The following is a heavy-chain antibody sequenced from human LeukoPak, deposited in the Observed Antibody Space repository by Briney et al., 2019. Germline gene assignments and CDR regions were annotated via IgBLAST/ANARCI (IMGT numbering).Heavy chain of an antibody. CDR1: GFXFSSYE. V-gene: IGHV3-48*03. D-gene: IGHD5-12*01. J-gene: IGHJ4*02. CDR2: ISSSGSTI. Sequence: GGSLRLSCAASGFXFSSYEMNWVRQPPGKGLEWVSFISSSGSTIYYADSVKGRFTISRDNAKNSLYLQMNSLRGEDTAVYYCARDAYSGYERTDYWGQGTLVTVSS. CDR3: ARDAYSGYERTDY.